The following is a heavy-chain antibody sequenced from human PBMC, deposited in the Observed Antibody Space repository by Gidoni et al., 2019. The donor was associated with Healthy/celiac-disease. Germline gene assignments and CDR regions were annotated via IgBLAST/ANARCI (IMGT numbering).Heavy chain of an antibody. CDR3: ARPTGMSTVVTPEYFQH. Sequence: QVQLVQSGAEVKKPGASVKVSCMASGYTFTSYYMHWVRQAPGQGLEWMGIINPSGGSTSYAQKFQGRVTMTRDTSTSTVYMELSSLRSEDTAVYYCARPTGMSTVVTPEYFQHWGQGTLVTVSS. D-gene: IGHD4-17*01. CDR1: GYTFTSYY. V-gene: IGHV1-46*01. CDR2: INPSGGST. J-gene: IGHJ1*01.